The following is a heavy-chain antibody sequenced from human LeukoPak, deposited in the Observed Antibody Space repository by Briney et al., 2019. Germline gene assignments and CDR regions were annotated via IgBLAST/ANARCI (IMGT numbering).Heavy chain of an antibody. V-gene: IGHV3-21*01. D-gene: IGHD6-6*01. CDR2: ISSSSSYI. CDR3: ARDLGIAARPYYFDY. CDR1: GFTFSSYE. J-gene: IGHJ4*02. Sequence: PGGSLRLSCAVSGFTFSSYEMNWVRQAPGKGLEWVSSISSSSSYIYYADSVKGRFTISRDNAKNSLYLQMNSLRAEDTAVYYCARDLGIAARPYYFDYWGQGTLVTVSS.